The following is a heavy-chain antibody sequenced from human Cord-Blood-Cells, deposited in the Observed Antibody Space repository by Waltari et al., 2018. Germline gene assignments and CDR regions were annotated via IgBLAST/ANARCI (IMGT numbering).Heavy chain of an antibody. CDR3: ARIPRGAFDI. Sequence: QVQLQQWGAGLLKPSETLSLTCAVYGGSFSGYYWSWIRQPPGKGLEWIGEINHSGSTKYLPSLKSPVTISVDTSKNQFSLKLSSVTAANTAVYYCARIPRGAFDIWGQGTMVTVSS. CDR1: GGSFSGYY. V-gene: IGHV4-34*01. J-gene: IGHJ3*02. CDR2: INHSGST.